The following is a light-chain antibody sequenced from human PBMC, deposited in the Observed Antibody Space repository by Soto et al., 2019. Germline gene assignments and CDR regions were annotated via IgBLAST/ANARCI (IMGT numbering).Light chain of an antibody. V-gene: IGKV3-15*01. J-gene: IGKJ4*01. Sequence: IVMTQSPATLSVSPGDRAILSCRASQSVRSNYLAWYQHKPGQPPRLLIYGVSTRATGIPARFSGSGSGTEFTITISSLQSEDFAVYYWQQYSSWPLTFGGGTQVEIK. CDR1: QSVRSN. CDR2: GVS. CDR3: QQYSSWPLT.